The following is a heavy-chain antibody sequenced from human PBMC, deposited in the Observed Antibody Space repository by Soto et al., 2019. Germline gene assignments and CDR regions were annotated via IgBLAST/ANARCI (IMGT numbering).Heavy chain of an antibody. Sequence: QVQLQESGPGLVKPSETLSLTCTVSGGSISSYYWSWIRQPAGKGLEWIGRIYTSGSTNYNPPRIRRVTMAVDTSKNQFSLRLSSVTAADTAVYYCAIRPGSCSGGSGRPGAFDICGQGRMVTVDS. CDR1: GGSISSYY. CDR2: IYTSGST. V-gene: IGHV4-4*07. D-gene: IGHD2-15*01. CDR3: AIRPGSCSGGSGRPGAFDI. J-gene: IGHJ3*02.